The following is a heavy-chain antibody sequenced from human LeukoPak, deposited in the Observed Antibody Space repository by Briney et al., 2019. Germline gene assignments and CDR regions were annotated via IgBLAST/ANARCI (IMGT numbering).Heavy chain of an antibody. CDR3: AGDTPPGGDYYFDY. V-gene: IGHV3-33*01. Sequence: PGGSLRLSCAASGFSFSTYGMHWFRQAPGKGLEWVALIWNAGTNTYYADSVKGRFTISRDNSKNTLYLQMNSLRAEDTAVYYCAGDTPPGGDYYFDYWGQGTLVIVSS. CDR1: GFSFSTYG. J-gene: IGHJ4*02. D-gene: IGHD3-16*01. CDR2: IWNAGTNT.